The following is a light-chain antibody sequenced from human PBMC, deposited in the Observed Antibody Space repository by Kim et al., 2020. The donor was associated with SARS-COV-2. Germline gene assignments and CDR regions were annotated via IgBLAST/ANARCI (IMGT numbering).Light chain of an antibody. CDR1: SSDVGSYKF. V-gene: IGLV2-14*03. Sequence: GQSITIPCTGTSSDVGSYKFVSWYQQHPGKAPKLMIYDVSNRPSGVSNRFSGSKSGNTASLTISGLQVEDEADYYCSSYTSRITYVFGGGTKVTVL. J-gene: IGLJ1*01. CDR2: DVS. CDR3: SSYTSRITYV.